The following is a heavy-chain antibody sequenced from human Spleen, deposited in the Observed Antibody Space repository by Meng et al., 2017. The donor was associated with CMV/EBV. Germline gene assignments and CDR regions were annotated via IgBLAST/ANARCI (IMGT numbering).Heavy chain of an antibody. D-gene: IGHD4/OR15-4a*01. CDR2: IKQDGSEK. CDR1: GFTFSSYW. Sequence: GESLKISCAASGFTFSSYWMSWVRQAPGKGLEWVANIKQDGSEKYYVDSVKGRFTISRDNAKNSLYLQMNSLRAEDTAVYYCAKRGDNGWYYFDHWGRGTLVTVSS. V-gene: IGHV3-7*01. CDR3: AKRGDNGWYYFDH. J-gene: IGHJ4*02.